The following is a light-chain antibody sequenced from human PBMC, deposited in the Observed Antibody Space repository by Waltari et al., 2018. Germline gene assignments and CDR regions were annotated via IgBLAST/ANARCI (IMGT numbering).Light chain of an antibody. Sequence: QSALTQPRSVSGSPGQSVTISCTGASSDIGGYNYVSWYQQHTGKAPKLMIYDVSKLPSGVSDRFSGSKSGNTASLTISGLQAEDETDYYCCSYAGSYTWVFGGGTKLTVL. CDR3: CSYAGSYTWV. J-gene: IGLJ3*02. V-gene: IGLV2-11*01. CDR1: SSDIGGYNY. CDR2: DVS.